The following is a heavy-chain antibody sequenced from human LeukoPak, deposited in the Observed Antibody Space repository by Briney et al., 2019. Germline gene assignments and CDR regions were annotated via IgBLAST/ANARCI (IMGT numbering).Heavy chain of an antibody. V-gene: IGHV1-24*01. CDR2: FDPEDGES. J-gene: IGHJ4*02. Sequence: ASVKVSCKVSGASLSETSIHWVRQAPGQWLECMGGFDPEDGESIFAQRFQGRFSMTEDTSTDTAYMELRSLRPEDTAVYYCATADKWEPLDYWGQGTLVTVSS. CDR3: ATADKWEPLDY. CDR1: GASLSETS. D-gene: IGHD1-26*01.